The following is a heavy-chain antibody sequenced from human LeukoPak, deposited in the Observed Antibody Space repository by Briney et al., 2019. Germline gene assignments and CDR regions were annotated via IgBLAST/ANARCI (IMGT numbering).Heavy chain of an antibody. CDR1: GLTSDGYA. CDR2: IILNSGDI. J-gene: IGHJ4*02. Sequence: GGSLRLSCVVSGLTSDGYAMHGVRQAPGKGLEWVSAIILNSGDIAYADSVKGRFTVSRDNAKNSLYLQMNSLTSEDTAIYHCAKDFAYWGQGTLVTVST. V-gene: IGHV3-9*02. CDR3: AKDFAY.